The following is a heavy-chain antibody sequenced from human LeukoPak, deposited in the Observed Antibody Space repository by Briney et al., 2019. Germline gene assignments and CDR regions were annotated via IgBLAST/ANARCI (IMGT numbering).Heavy chain of an antibody. D-gene: IGHD6-19*01. J-gene: IGHJ3*02. V-gene: IGHV1-24*01. CDR3: ATDLYSSGYDAFDI. CDR1: GYTLTELS. CDR2: FDPEDGET. Sequence: ASVKVSCKVSGYTLTELSMHWVRQAPGKGLEWMGGFDPEDGETIYAQKFQGRVTMTEDTSTDTAYMELSSLRSEDTAVYYCATDLYSSGYDAFDIWGQGTMVTVSS.